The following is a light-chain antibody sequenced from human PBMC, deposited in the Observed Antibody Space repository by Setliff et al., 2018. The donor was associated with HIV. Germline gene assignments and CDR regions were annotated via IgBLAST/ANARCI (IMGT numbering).Light chain of an antibody. J-gene: IGLJ1*01. CDR1: NSDIGSYNF. Sequence: QCALAQPASVSGSPGQSITISCTGSNSDIGSYNFVSWYQHHPGKAPKLMIYEVSNRPSGVSSRFSASKSGNTASLTISGLQTEDEADYYCSSYTNITTRVFGTGTKVTVL. CDR2: EVS. V-gene: IGLV2-14*01. CDR3: SSYTNITTRV.